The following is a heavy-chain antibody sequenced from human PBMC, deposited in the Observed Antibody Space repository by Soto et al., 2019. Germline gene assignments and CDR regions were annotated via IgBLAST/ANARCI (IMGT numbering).Heavy chain of an antibody. CDR3: ARGKTNGYALDV. V-gene: IGHV3-74*01. CDR2: IKGDGSST. D-gene: IGHD2-8*01. Sequence: EVQLVESGGDLVQPGGSLRLSCAASGFTFSSYWMHWVRQAPGKGLVWVSRIKGDGSSTNSADSLQGRFTISRDNAKSTLYLQMNSLRAEDTAVYYCARGKTNGYALDVWGQGTAVTVSS. CDR1: GFTFSSYW. J-gene: IGHJ6*02.